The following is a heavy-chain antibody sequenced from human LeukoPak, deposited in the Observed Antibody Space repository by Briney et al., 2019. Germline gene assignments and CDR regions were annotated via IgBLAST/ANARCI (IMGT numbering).Heavy chain of an antibody. J-gene: IGHJ4*02. CDR1: GGSISSDNYY. CDR3: ATTRTWIRRYFDY. CDR2: IYYSGST. Sequence: PSETLSLTCTVSGGSISSDNYYWGWIRQPPGWGLGWIGSIYYSGSTYYNPSLKSRVTITVDTSKNQFSMKLSSVTAADTAVYYCATTRTWIRRYFDYWGQGTLVTVSS. V-gene: IGHV4-39*07. D-gene: IGHD5-18*01.